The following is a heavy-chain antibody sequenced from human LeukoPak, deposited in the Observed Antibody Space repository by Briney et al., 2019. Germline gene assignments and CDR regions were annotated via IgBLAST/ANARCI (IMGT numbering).Heavy chain of an antibody. D-gene: IGHD3-10*02. CDR2: ISYDGSNK. CDR1: GFTFSSYG. J-gene: IGHJ6*04. Sequence: GGSLRLSCAASGFTFSSYGMHWVRQAPGKGLEWVAVISYDGSNKYYADSVKGRFTISRDNAKNSLYLQMNSLRAEDTAVYYCAELGITMIGGVWGKGTTVTISS. V-gene: IGHV3-30*18. CDR3: AELGITMIGGV.